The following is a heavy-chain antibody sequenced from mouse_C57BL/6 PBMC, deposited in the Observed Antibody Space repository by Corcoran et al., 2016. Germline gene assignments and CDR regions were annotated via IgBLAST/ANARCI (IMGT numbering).Heavy chain of an antibody. V-gene: IGHV3-6*01. CDR3: ARDRDYYDYDEGYYAMDY. J-gene: IGHJ4*01. CDR1: GYSITSGYY. Sequence: DVQLQESGPGLVKPSQSLSLTCSVTGYSITSGYYWNWIRQFPGNKLEWMGYISYDGSNNYNPSLKNRISITRDTSKNQFFLKLNSVTTEDTATYYCARDRDYYDYDEGYYAMDYWGQGTSVTVSS. CDR2: ISYDGSN. D-gene: IGHD2-4*01.